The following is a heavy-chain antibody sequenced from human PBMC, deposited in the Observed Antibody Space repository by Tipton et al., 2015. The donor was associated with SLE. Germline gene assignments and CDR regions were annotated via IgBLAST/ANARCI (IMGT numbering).Heavy chain of an antibody. J-gene: IGHJ4*02. V-gene: IGHV4-38-2*01. CDR2: IYHSGST. CDR3: ARGHYGSGRCDY. CDR1: GYSISSGYY. D-gene: IGHD3-10*01. Sequence: TLSLTCAVSGYSISSGYYWGWIRQPPGKGLEWIGSIYHSGSTYYNPSLKSRVTISVDTSKNQFSLKLSSVTAADTAVYYCARGHYGSGRCDYWGQGTLVTVSS.